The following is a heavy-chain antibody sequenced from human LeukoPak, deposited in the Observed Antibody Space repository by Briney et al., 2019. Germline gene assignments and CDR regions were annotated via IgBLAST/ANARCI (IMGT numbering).Heavy chain of an antibody. J-gene: IGHJ2*01. Sequence: GGSLRLSCAASGFTFSSYAMSWVRQAPGKGLEWVSAISGSGGSTYYADSVKGRFTISRDNSKNTLYLQMNSLRAEDTAVYYCAKDYYGSGSRYWFFDLWGRGTLVTVSS. CDR3: AKDYYGSGSRYWFFDL. CDR2: ISGSGGST. D-gene: IGHD3-10*01. CDR1: GFTFSSYA. V-gene: IGHV3-23*01.